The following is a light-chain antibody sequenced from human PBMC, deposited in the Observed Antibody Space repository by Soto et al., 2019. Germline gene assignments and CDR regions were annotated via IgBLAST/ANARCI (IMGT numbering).Light chain of an antibody. V-gene: IGKV3-15*01. CDR2: RAS. Sequence: EIVMTQSPATLSVSPGERATLSCTASHYVYSNVAWFQQRPGQAPRLLIYRASTRATGTPARFSGSGSGTEIPLTNTSLQSEDFALYYWQQEQNLLTFGQGTEVEIK. CDR1: HYVYSN. J-gene: IGKJ1*01. CDR3: QQEQNLLT.